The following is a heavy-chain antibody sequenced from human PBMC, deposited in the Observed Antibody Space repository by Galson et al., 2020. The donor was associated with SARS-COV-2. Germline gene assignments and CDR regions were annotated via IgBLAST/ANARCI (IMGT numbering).Heavy chain of an antibody. CDR1: GGSFSGYY. D-gene: IGHD2-2*02. J-gene: IGHJ4*02. CDR3: ARGDCSSTSCYRGLRLPVY. V-gene: IGHV4-34*01. CDR2: INHSGST. Sequence: SETLSLTCAVYGGSFSGYYWSWIRQPPGKGLEWIGKINHSGSTNYNPSLKSRVTISVDTSKNQFYLKLSSVTAADTAVYYCARGDCSSTSCYRGLRLPVYWGQGTLVTVSS.